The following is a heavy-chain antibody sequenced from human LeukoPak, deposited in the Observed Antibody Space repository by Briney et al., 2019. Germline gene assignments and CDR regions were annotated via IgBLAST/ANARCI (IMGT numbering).Heavy chain of an antibody. CDR3: ARSAAAGRIVATFDY. CDR2: ISDTGATT. CDR1: GFTVSSNS. D-gene: IGHD5-12*01. V-gene: IGHV3-53*01. J-gene: IGHJ4*02. Sequence: GGSLRLSCTVSGFTVSSNSMSWVRQAPGKGLEWVSVISDTGATTFYADSVKGRFTISRDNSKNTLYLQMSSLRVEDTAVYYCARSAAAGRIVATFDYWGQGTLVTVSS.